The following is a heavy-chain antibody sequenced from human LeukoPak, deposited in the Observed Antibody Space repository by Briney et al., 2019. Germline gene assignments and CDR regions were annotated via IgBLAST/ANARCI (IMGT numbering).Heavy chain of an antibody. CDR3: ARGAYNTSPPDL. J-gene: IGHJ3*01. D-gene: IGHD1-14*01. V-gene: IGHV4-59*01. CDR1: GVSIRSNY. CDR2: IYYTGST. Sequence: SETLSLTCTVSGVSIRSNYWSWVRQPPGKGLEWVGYIYYTGSTKYNPSLKSRVTISVDTSRSQFSLKLNSVTAADTAVYYCARGAYNTSPPDLWGQGTMVTVSS.